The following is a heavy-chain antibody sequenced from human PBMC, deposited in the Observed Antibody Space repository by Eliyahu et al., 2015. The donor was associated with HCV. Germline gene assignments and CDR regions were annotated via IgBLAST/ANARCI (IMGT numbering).Heavy chain of an antibody. CDR1: GGSISSSSYY. V-gene: IGHV4-39*01. D-gene: IGHD6-13*01. Sequence: QLQLQESGPGLVKPSETLSLTCTVSGGSISSSSYYWGWIRQPPGKGLEWIGSIYYSGSTYYNPSLKSRVTISVDTSKNQFSLKLSSVTAADTAVYYCASRLPGIAAAGTEDYWGQGTLVTVSS. CDR2: IYYSGST. J-gene: IGHJ4*02. CDR3: ASRLPGIAAAGTEDY.